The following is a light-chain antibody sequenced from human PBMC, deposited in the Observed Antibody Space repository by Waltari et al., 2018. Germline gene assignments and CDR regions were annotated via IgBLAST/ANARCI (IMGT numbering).Light chain of an antibody. Sequence: QSALTQPASVSGSPGPSLTIPCTGTSSYVGSYTLVSWFQHPPGKAHQLMIYEGSKRPSGVSNRFSGSKSGNTASLTISGLQAEDEADYYCCSYASGDTILFGGGTKLTVL. V-gene: IGLV2-23*01. CDR3: CSYASGDTIL. J-gene: IGLJ2*01. CDR2: EGS. CDR1: SSYVGSYTL.